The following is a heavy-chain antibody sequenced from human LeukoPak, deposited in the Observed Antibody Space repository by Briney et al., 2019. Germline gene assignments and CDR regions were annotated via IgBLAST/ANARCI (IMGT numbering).Heavy chain of an antibody. CDR2: ISSSSSSI. J-gene: IGHJ4*02. CDR1: GFTFSSYT. V-gene: IGHV3-21*01. Sequence: GGSLRLSCAASGFTFSSYTLHWVRQAPGKGLEWVSSISSSSSSIYYADSVKGRFTISGDNAKKSLYLQMNNLRAEDTAVYYCARDYGDSAGGNEHLFDYWGQGTLVTVSS. D-gene: IGHD4-17*01. CDR3: ARDYGDSAGGNEHLFDY.